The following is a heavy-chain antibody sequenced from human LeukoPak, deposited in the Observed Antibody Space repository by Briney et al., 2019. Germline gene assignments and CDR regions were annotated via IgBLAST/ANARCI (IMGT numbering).Heavy chain of an antibody. CDR2: ISSSSSYI. J-gene: IGHJ5*02. D-gene: IGHD3-9*01. CDR1: GFTFSSYS. Sequence: GGSLRLSCAASGFTFSSYSMNRVRQAPGKGLEWVSSISSSSSYIYYADSVKGRFTISRDNAKNSLYLQMNSLRAEDTAVYYCASLTILTGYYTDWFDPWGQGTLVTVSS. CDR3: ASLTILTGYYTDWFDP. V-gene: IGHV3-21*01.